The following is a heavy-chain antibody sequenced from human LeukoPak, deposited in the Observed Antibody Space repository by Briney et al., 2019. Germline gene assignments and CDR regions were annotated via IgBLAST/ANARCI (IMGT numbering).Heavy chain of an antibody. D-gene: IGHD3-22*01. V-gene: IGHV3-30*01. CDR3: AREDSGYYAPFDY. CDR1: GFTFSSYA. CDR2: ISYDGSNK. J-gene: IGHJ4*02. Sequence: GRSLRLSCAASGFTFSSYAMHWVRQAPGKGLEWVAVISYDGSNKYYADSVKGRFTISRDNSKSTLYLQMNSLRAEDTAVYYCAREDSGYYAPFDYWGQGTLVTVSS.